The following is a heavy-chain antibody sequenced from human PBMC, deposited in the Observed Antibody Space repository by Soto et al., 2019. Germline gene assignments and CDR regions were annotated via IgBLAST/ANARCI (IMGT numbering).Heavy chain of an antibody. CDR1: GASISSYH. J-gene: IGHJ6*03. V-gene: IGHV4-59*04. Sequence: SETLSLTCTVSGASISSYHWSWIRQTPGKGLEWIGYIYYSGSTYYNPSLKSRVTISVDTSKNQFSLKLSSVTAADTAVYYCARRFFMDVWGKGTTVTVSS. CDR3: ARRFFMDV. CDR2: IYYSGST.